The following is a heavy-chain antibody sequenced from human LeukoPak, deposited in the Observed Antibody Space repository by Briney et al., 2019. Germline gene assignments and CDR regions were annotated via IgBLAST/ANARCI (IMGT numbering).Heavy chain of an antibody. CDR3: ARRKDVVVVPDTMGYYLDV. CDR1: GFTFSSYT. CDR2: ISDSSYYI. D-gene: IGHD2-2*01. Sequence: GGSLRLSCAASGFTFSSYTMNWVRQAPGMGLEWVSSISDSSYYIYYADSVRGRFTVSRDNAKNSLYLQMNGLRAEDTAVYYCARRKDVVVVPDTMGYYLDVWGKGTTVTVSS. V-gene: IGHV3-21*01. J-gene: IGHJ6*03.